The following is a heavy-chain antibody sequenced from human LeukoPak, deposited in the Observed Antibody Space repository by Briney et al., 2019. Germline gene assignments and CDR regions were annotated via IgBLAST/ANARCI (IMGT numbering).Heavy chain of an antibody. D-gene: IGHD6-19*01. Sequence: GGSLRLSCAASGFTVSSNYMSWVRQAPGKGLEWVSVIYSGGSTYYADSVKGRFTISRDNSKNTLYLQMNSLRAEDTAVYYCARVLYQWLAYFDYWGQGTLVTVSS. J-gene: IGHJ4*02. CDR1: GFTVSSNY. CDR2: IYSGGST. CDR3: ARVLYQWLAYFDY. V-gene: IGHV3-53*01.